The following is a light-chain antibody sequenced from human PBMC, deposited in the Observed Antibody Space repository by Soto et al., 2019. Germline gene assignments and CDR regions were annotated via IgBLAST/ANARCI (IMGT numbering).Light chain of an antibody. J-gene: IGLJ2*01. V-gene: IGLV2-14*03. Sequence: QSALTQPGSVSGSPGQSITISCTGTSSDIRAYKFVSWYQQHPGKAPKLMLYDVNIRPSGVSKCFAGSKSGNTASLTTSGLQAEDDADYYCTSGTTSTTMVFGGGTKVTVL. CDR3: TSGTTSTTMV. CDR2: DVN. CDR1: SSDIRAYKF.